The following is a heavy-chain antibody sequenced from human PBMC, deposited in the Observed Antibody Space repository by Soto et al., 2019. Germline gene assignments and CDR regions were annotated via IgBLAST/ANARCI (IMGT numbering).Heavy chain of an antibody. CDR2: ISGSGGTT. D-gene: IGHD3-16*01. Sequence: PGGSLRLSCAASGFSFSSYAMSWVRQAPGKGLEWVSAISGSGGTTYYADSVKGRFTISRDNSKNTLYLQMNSLRAEGTAVYYCAKDGGEQATFGGYFQHWGQGTLVTVSS. CDR1: GFSFSSYA. J-gene: IGHJ1*01. V-gene: IGHV3-23*01. CDR3: AKDGGEQATFGGYFQH.